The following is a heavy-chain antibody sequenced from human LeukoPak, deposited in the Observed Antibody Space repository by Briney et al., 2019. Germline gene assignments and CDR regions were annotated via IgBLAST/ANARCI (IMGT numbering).Heavy chain of an antibody. CDR2: IYYSGSKST. Sequence: PSETLSLTCTVSGGSISGYYWSWIRQSPGRGLEWIGYIYYSGSKSTNYNPSLQSRITMSVDTSQNQLSLKLSSVTAADTAVYYCARDLGDFDYGDYGWFDPWGQGTLVTVSS. CDR1: GGSISGYY. V-gene: IGHV4-59*01. CDR3: ARDLGDFDYGDYGWFDP. J-gene: IGHJ5*02. D-gene: IGHD4-17*01.